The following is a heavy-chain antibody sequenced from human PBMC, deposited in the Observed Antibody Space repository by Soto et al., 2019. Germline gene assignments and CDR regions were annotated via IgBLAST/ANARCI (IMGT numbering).Heavy chain of an antibody. CDR1: GFTFSSYG. CDR2: ISYDGSNK. D-gene: IGHD6-19*01. Sequence: QVQLVESGEGVVQPGRSLRLSCAASGFTFSSYGMHWVRQAPGKGLEWVAVISYDGSNKYYADSVKGRLTISRDNSKNTLYLQMNSLRAEDTAVYYCAKDITVAGSRWGYYYYYGLDVWGQGTTVTVSS. V-gene: IGHV3-30*18. CDR3: AKDITVAGSRWGYYYYYGLDV. J-gene: IGHJ6*02.